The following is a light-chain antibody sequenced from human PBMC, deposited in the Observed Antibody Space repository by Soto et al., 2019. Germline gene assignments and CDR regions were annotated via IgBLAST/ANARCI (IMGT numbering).Light chain of an antibody. V-gene: IGKV3-15*01. CDR2: RIF. Sequence: EIVLTPSPGTLSLSPGETVTLSCRASQSVSGYLDWFHQKPGQAPRLVLLRIFTRAIGVPARFSGSGSETEFTLTISGLQSEDSGVYYCLQHYSWPWTFGQVTKVDIK. J-gene: IGKJ1*01. CDR1: QSVSGY. CDR3: LQHYSWPWT.